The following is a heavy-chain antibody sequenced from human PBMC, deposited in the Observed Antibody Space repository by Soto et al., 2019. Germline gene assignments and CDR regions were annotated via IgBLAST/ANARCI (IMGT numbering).Heavy chain of an antibody. CDR1: GFTFNSYS. V-gene: IGHV3-48*02. Sequence: EVQLVESGGGLVQSGGSLRLSCAASGFTFNSYSMNWVRQAPGKGLEWVSYISSSSSTIYYADSVKGRFTISRDNAKNSLSLQMNSLRDEDTAVYYCARVPSSGWYYFDYWGQGTLVTVSS. CDR2: ISSSSSTI. D-gene: IGHD6-19*01. CDR3: ARVPSSGWYYFDY. J-gene: IGHJ4*02.